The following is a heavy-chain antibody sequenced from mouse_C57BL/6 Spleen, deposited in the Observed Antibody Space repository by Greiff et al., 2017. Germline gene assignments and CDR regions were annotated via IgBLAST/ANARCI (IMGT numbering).Heavy chain of an antibody. V-gene: IGHV1-80*01. J-gene: IGHJ4*01. D-gene: IGHD1-1*01. CDR2: IYPGDGDT. CDR1: GYAFSSYW. Sequence: QVQLQQSGAELVKPGASVTISCKASGYAFSSYWMNWVKQRPGKGLEWIGQIYPGDGDTNYNGKFKGKATLTADKSSSTAYMQLSSLTSEDSAVYFCARERDYYGSSLDYAMDYWGQGTSVTVSS. CDR3: ARERDYYGSSLDYAMDY.